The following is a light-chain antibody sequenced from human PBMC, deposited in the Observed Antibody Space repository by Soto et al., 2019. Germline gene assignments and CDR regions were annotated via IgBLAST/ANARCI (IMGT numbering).Light chain of an antibody. CDR1: SSDVGGYNY. J-gene: IGLJ1*01. V-gene: IGLV2-8*01. CDR3: SSYAGGYNYV. CDR2: EVT. Sequence: QSALTQPPSASGSPGQSVTISCTGTSSDVGGYNYVSWYQQHPGKAPKLLIYEVTKRPSGVPDRFSGSKSGNTASLTVSGVQAEDEADYYCSSYAGGYNYVFGTGTKVTVL.